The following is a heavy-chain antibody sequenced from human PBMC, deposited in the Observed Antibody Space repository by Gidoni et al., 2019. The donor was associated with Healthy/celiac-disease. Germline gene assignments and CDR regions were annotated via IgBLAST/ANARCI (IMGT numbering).Heavy chain of an antibody. J-gene: IGHJ2*01. CDR2: ISGSGGST. CDR3: AKDRRGYSYGFGRGQLLDL. Sequence: EVQLLESGGGLVQPGGSLRLSCAASGFTFRRYAISGVRQAPGKGLEWVSAISGSGGSTDYADSVKGRFTISRDNSKNTLYLQMNSLRAEDTAVYYCAKDRRGYSYGFGRGQLLDLWGRGTLVTVSS. CDR1: GFTFRRYA. D-gene: IGHD5-18*01. V-gene: IGHV3-23*01.